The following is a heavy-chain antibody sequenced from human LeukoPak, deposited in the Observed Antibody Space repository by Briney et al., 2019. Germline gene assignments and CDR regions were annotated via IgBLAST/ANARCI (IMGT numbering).Heavy chain of an antibody. V-gene: IGHV3-23*01. Sequence: ASLRLSCAASGFTFSNYAMSWVCQAPGKGLEWVSTISGSGGSTYYADSVKGRFTISRVNSKDTLYLQMSSLRAEDTAIYYCAKDQSGSSSDYWGQGTLVTVSS. CDR2: ISGSGGST. J-gene: IGHJ4*02. D-gene: IGHD1-26*01. CDR3: AKDQSGSSSDY. CDR1: GFTFSNYA.